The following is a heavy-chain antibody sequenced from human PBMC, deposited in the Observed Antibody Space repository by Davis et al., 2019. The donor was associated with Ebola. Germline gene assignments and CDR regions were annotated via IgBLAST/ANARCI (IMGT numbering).Heavy chain of an antibody. J-gene: IGHJ6*02. V-gene: IGHV3-53*01. CDR3: ARDFYYYGMDV. CDR2: IYSGGST. CDR1: GFTVSSNY. Sequence: GGSLRLSCAASGFTVSSNYMSWVRQAPGKGLEWVSVIYSGGSTYYADSVKGGFTISRDNSKNTLYLQMNSLRAEDTAVYYCARDFYYYGMDVWGQGTTVTVSS.